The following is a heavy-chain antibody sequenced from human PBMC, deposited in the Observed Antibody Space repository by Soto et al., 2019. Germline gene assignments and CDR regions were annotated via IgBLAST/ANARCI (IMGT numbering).Heavy chain of an antibody. CDR3: AKSEDLNHYNRAEDY. CDR1: GFSFRNYG. D-gene: IGHD3-22*01. CDR2: ISYDGGNE. J-gene: IGHJ4*02. Sequence: VQLAESGGDVVQPGRSLRLSCATSGFSFRNYGMHWLRQAPGKGLEWVAAISYDGGNEYYADSVRGRFTISRDNSKSTLYLQMNSLRAEDTAVYYCAKSEDLNHYNRAEDYWGQGTLVTVSS. V-gene: IGHV3-30*18.